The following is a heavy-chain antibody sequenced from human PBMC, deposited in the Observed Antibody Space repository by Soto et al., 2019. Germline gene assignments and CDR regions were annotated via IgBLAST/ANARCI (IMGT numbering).Heavy chain of an antibody. D-gene: IGHD2-2*02. Sequence: GESLKISCKGSGYSFTSYWIGWVRQMPGKGLEWMGIIYPGDSDTRYSPSFQGQVTISADKSISTAYLQWSSLKASDTAMFSWAGTRLSDTEDWFDPWGQGTLVTVSS. J-gene: IGHJ5*02. V-gene: IGHV5-51*01. CDR2: IYPGDSDT. CDR3: AGTRLSDTEDWFDP. CDR1: GYSFTSYW.